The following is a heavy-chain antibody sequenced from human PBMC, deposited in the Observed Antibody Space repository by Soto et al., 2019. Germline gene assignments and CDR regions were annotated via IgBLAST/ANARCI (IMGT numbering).Heavy chain of an antibody. V-gene: IGHV1-69*01. CDR1: GGTFSSCA. CDR2: IIPIFGTA. J-gene: IGHJ6*02. D-gene: IGHD2-2*01. CDR3: AREGIVVVPAAPDYGMDV. Sequence: QVQLVQSGAEVKKPGSSVKVSCKASGGTFSSCAISWVRQAPGQGLEWMGGIIPIFGTANYAQKFQGRVTITADESTSTAYMELSSLRSEDTAVYYCAREGIVVVPAAPDYGMDVWGQGTTVTVSS.